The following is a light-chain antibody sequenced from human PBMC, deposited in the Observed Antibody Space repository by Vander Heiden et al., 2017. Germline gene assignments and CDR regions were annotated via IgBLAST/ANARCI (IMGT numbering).Light chain of an antibody. J-gene: IGKJ4*01. CDR2: GAS. Sequence: EIVLTQSPGTLSLSPGERATLSCRASQSVSSSYLAWYQQKPGQAPRLLIDGASSRATGIPDRFSGSGSGTDFTLTISRLETEDFAVYYCQQYGSSLLTFGGGTKVEIK. CDR1: QSVSSSY. CDR3: QQYGSSLLT. V-gene: IGKV3-20*01.